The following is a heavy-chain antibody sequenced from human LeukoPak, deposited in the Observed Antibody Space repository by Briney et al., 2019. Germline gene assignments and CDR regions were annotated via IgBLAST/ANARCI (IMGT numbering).Heavy chain of an antibody. D-gene: IGHD3-10*01. CDR2: ISGSGGST. Sequence: PGGSLRLSCAASGFTFSSYAIYWVRQAPGRGLEWVSAISGSGGSTYYADSVKGRFTISRDNSKNTLYLQMNSLRAEDTAVYYCAKDRGVRGAVRFDYWGQGTLVTVSS. CDR3: AKDRGVRGAVRFDY. J-gene: IGHJ4*02. V-gene: IGHV3-23*01. CDR1: GFTFSSYA.